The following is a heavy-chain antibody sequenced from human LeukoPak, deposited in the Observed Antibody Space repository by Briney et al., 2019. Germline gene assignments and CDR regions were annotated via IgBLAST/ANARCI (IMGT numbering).Heavy chain of an antibody. V-gene: IGHV4-61*02. CDR2: IHTSGGT. CDR3: ARGQGYYDVLTGYPYWYFDL. D-gene: IGHD3-9*01. J-gene: IGHJ2*01. Sequence: PSETLSLTCTVSGVSISSGNYYWSWIRQPAGKGLEWIGRIHTSGGTNYNPSLKSRVTISVDTPKNQYSLKLNSVTAADTAVYYCARGQGYYDVLTGYPYWYFDLWGRGTLVTVSS. CDR1: GVSISSGNYY.